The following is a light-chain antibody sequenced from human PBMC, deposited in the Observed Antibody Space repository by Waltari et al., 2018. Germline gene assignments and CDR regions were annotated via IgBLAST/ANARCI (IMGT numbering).Light chain of an antibody. CDR2: AAS. Sequence: DIQMTQSPSSLSASVGERVTIACRASQCVGSSLNWYQQKPGKAPKLLIYAASSLQSGVPSRFSGSGSGTDFTLTISSLQPEDFATYYCQQSYSTPRTFGQGTKLEIK. CDR1: QCVGSS. J-gene: IGKJ2*01. V-gene: IGKV1-39*01. CDR3: QQSYSTPRT.